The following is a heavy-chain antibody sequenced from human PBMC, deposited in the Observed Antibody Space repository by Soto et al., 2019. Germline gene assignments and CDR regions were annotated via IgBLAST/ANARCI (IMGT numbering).Heavy chain of an antibody. J-gene: IGHJ4*02. CDR3: ARAYSNYFDY. CDR2: IWYDGSNK. Sequence: GGSLRLSCAASGFTFSSYGMHWVRQAPGKGLEWVAVIWYDGSNKYYADSVKGRFTISRDNSKNTLYLQMNSLRAEDTAVYYCARAYSNYFDYWAREPWSPSPQ. CDR1: GFTFSSYG. V-gene: IGHV3-33*01. D-gene: IGHD2-15*01.